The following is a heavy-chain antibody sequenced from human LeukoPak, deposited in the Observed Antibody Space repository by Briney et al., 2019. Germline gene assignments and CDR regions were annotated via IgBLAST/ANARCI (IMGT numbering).Heavy chain of an antibody. Sequence: PGGSLRLSCAASGFTFSSYEMNWVRQAPGKGLEWVSYISSSGSTIYYADSVKGRFTISRDNAKNSLYLQMNGLRAEDTAVYYCARGRSGYDLGFDYWGQGTLVTVSS. CDR1: GFTFSSYE. D-gene: IGHD5-12*01. CDR3: ARGRSGYDLGFDY. V-gene: IGHV3-48*03. CDR2: ISSSGSTI. J-gene: IGHJ4*02.